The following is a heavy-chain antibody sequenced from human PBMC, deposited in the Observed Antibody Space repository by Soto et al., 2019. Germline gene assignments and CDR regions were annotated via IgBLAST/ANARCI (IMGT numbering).Heavy chain of an antibody. CDR1: GCSFTSYX. D-gene: IGHD2-2*01. CDR3: ASTTVAVTAATSGDYYYGMDV. Sequence: GEYPKVSSKGSGCSFTSYXIGWVRQMPLKVLEWSGIIYPGDSDTRYSPSFQGQVTTSADKSISTAHLQWSSLKASDTAIYYCASTTVAVTAATSGDYYYGMDVWGQATSVPDSS. V-gene: IGHV5-51*01. J-gene: IGHJ6*01. CDR2: IYPGDSDT.